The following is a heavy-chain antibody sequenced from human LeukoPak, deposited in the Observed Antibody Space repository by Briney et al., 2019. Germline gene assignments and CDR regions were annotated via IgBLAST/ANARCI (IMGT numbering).Heavy chain of an antibody. CDR3: ARDSYGYQFDY. Sequence: PSETLSLTCTVSGGSISSYYWSWIRQPPGKGLEWIGEINHSGSTNYNPSLKSRVTISVDTSKNQFSLKLSSVTAADTAVYYCARDSYGYQFDYWGQGTLVTVS. D-gene: IGHD5-24*01. CDR1: GGSISSYY. V-gene: IGHV4-34*01. CDR2: INHSGST. J-gene: IGHJ4*02.